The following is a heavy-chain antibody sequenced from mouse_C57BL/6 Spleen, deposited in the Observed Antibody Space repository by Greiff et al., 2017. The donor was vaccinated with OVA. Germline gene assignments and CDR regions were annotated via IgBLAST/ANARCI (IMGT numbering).Heavy chain of an antibody. V-gene: IGHV14-2*01. J-gene: IGHJ4*01. CDR1: GFNIKDYY. D-gene: IGHD2-4*01. Sequence: EVQRVESGAELVKPGASVKLSCTASGFNIKDYYMHWVKQRTEQGLEWIGRIDPEDGETKYAPKFQGKATITADTSSNTAYLQLSSLTSEDTAVYYCAREGLRRGSPYAMDYWGQGTSVTVSS. CDR2: IDPEDGET. CDR3: AREGLRRGSPYAMDY.